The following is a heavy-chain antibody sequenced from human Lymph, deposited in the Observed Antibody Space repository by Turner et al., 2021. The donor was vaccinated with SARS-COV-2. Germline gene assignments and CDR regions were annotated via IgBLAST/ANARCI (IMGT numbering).Heavy chain of an antibody. J-gene: IGHJ4*02. V-gene: IGHV4-39*01. CDR2: IYYSGST. CDR3: ARHAYRFYVSSLLFDY. D-gene: IGHD3-10*02. Sequence: QLQLQESGPGLVKPSETLSLTCTVSGGSISSSSYYWGWLRQPPGKGLEWIGSIYYSGSTYYNPSLKSRVTISVDTSKNQFSLKLSSVTAADTAVYYCARHAYRFYVSSLLFDYWGQGTLVTVSS. CDR1: GGSISSSSYY.